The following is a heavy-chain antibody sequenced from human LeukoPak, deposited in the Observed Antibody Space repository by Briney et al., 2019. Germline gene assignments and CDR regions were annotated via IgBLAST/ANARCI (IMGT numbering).Heavy chain of an antibody. CDR3: ARVVDGSGSYYTNNWFDP. CDR1: GYTFTSYG. D-gene: IGHD3-10*01. V-gene: IGHV1-18*01. Sequence: SVKVSCKASGYTFTSYGISWVRQAPGQGLEWMGWISAYNSNTNYAQKLQGRVTMTTDASTSTAYMELRSLRSDDTAVYYCARVVDGSGSYYTNNWFDPWGQGTLVTVSS. J-gene: IGHJ5*02. CDR2: ISAYNSNT.